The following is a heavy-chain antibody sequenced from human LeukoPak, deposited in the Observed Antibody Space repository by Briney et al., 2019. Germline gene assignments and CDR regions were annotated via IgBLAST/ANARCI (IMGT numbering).Heavy chain of an antibody. CDR3: AKKTPVDSVPLDS. V-gene: IGHV3-30*02. CDR1: GFIFSGYG. J-gene: IGHJ4*02. CDR2: ISYDGYRK. Sequence: GGSLRLSCAASGFIFSGYGMHWVRQAPGKGLEWVAYISYDGYRKDYGDSVKGRFTVSRDNSKNTLFLQMNSLRVEDTAVYYCAKKTPVDSVPLDSWGQGTVVTVSS. D-gene: IGHD1-14*01.